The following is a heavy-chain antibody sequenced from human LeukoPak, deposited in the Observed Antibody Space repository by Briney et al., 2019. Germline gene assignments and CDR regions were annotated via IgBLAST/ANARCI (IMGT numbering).Heavy chain of an antibody. CDR1: GVSISSSSYY. J-gene: IGHJ4*02. V-gene: IGHV4-39*01. CDR2: IYYSGVT. Sequence: PSETLSLTCTVSGVSISSSSYYWVWIRQPPGKGPEWIGSIYYSGVTYYNPSLKSRVTISVDTSKNQFSLKVSSVTAADTAVFYCASFHRHRTDYWGQGTLVTVPS. CDR3: ASFHRHRTDY.